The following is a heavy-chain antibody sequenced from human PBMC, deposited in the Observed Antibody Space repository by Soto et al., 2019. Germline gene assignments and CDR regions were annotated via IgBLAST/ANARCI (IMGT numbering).Heavy chain of an antibody. CDR1: GGSFSGYY. Sequence: SETLSLTCAVYGGSFSGYYWSWIRQPPGKGLEWIGEINHSGSTNYNPSLKGRVTISVDTSKNQFSLKLSSVTAADTAVYYCARGRDRISYWGQGTLVTVSS. V-gene: IGHV4-34*01. D-gene: IGHD2-15*01. CDR2: INHSGST. J-gene: IGHJ4*02. CDR3: ARGRDRISY.